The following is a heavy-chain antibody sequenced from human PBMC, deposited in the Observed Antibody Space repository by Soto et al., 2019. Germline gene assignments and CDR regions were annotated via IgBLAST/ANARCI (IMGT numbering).Heavy chain of an antibody. CDR3: AHFSDLEWFDP. CDR2: SFYTGST. J-gene: IGHJ5*02. CDR1: GGSISRYF. Sequence: QVQLQESGPGLVRPSETLSLTCTVSGGSISRYFWSWIRQSPGKGLEWIGYSFYTGSTTYNPSLKSPVTISIDTSKNQSSLKLSSLTAADTAVYYCAHFSDLEWFDPWGQGTLVTVSS. D-gene: IGHD2-21*01. V-gene: IGHV4-59*01.